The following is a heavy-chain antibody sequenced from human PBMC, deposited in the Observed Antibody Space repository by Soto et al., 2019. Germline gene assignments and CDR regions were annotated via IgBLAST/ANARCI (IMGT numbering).Heavy chain of an antibody. V-gene: IGHV1-69*13. Sequence: ASVKVSCKASGGTFSSYAISWVRQAPGQGLEWMGGIIPIFGTANYAQKFQGRVTITADESTSTAYMELSSLRSEDTAVYYCARDNHRINYEYSPPYYGMDVWGQGTTVTVSS. J-gene: IGHJ6*02. CDR1: GGTFSSYA. CDR3: ARDNHRINYEYSPPYYGMDV. CDR2: IIPIFGTA. D-gene: IGHD1-7*01.